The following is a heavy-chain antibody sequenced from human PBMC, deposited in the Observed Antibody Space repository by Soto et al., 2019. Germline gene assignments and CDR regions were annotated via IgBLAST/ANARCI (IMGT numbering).Heavy chain of an antibody. J-gene: IGHJ5*02. CDR2: IVVGSGNT. V-gene: IGHV1-58*01. CDR3: AADDSITIFGGGEFDP. CDR1: GFTFTSSA. Sequence: VASVKVSCKASGFTFTSSAVQWVRQARGQRLEWIGWIVVGSGNTNYAQKFQERVTITRDMSTSTAYMELSSLRSEDTAVYYCAADDSITIFGGGEFDPWGQGTLVTVSS. D-gene: IGHD3-3*01.